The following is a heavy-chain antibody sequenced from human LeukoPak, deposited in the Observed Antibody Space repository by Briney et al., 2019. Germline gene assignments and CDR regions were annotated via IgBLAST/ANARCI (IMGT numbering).Heavy chain of an antibody. CDR3: ARGMDRSSDEPIDP. Sequence: GASVKVSCKASGYTFTSYGISWVRQARGQGLEWMGWISAYNGNTNYAQKLQGRVTMTTDTSTSTAYMELRSLRSDDTAVYYCARGMDRSSDEPIDPWGQGTLVTVSS. CDR1: GYTFTSYG. V-gene: IGHV1-18*01. D-gene: IGHD3/OR15-3a*01. J-gene: IGHJ5*02. CDR2: ISAYNGNT.